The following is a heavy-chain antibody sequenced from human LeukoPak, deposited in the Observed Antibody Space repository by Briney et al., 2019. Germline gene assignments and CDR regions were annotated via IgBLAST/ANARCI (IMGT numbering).Heavy chain of an antibody. V-gene: IGHV3-21*01. J-gene: IGHJ4*02. CDR2: ISNGGTYR. D-gene: IGHD4/OR15-4a*01. CDR3: ARDIWHSDYESPGKYYFDD. Sequence: GGSLRLSCAGSGFTFRTYSMTWVRQAPGKGLEWVSYISNGGTYRYYTDSVKGRFTISRDNAKNSLYLEMNSLRAEDTAVYYCARDIWHSDYESPGKYYFDDWGQGTLVTVSS. CDR1: GFTFRTYS.